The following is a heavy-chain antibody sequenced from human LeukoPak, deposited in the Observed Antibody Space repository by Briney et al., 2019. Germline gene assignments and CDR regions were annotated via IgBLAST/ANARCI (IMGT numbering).Heavy chain of an antibody. CDR2: IYYSGST. CDR1: GGSISSGGYY. Sequence: SETLSLTCTVSGGSISSGGYYWSWIRQHPGKGLEWIGYIYYSGSTYYNPSLKSRVTISVDTSKNQFSLKLSSVTAADTAVYYCARENPTAAYPFDYWGQGTLVTVFS. D-gene: IGHD6-13*01. J-gene: IGHJ4*02. V-gene: IGHV4-31*03. CDR3: ARENPTAAYPFDY.